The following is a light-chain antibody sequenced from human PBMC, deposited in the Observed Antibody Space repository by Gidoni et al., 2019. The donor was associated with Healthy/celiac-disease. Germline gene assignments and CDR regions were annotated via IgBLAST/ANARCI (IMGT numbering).Light chain of an antibody. V-gene: IGKV4-1*01. J-gene: IGKJ2*01. Sequence: DIVMTQSPDSLAVSLGERATINCKPSQSVLYSSNNKNYLAWYQQKPGQPPKLLIYWASTRESGVPDRFSGSGSGTDFTLTISSLQAEDVAVYYCQQYYNTLYTFGQGTKLEIK. CDR3: QQYYNTLYT. CDR1: QSVLYSSNNKNY. CDR2: WAS.